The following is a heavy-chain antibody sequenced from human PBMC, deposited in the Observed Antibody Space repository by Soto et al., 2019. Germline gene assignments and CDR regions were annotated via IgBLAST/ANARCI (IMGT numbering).Heavy chain of an antibody. Sequence: ASVKVSYKVSGYTLTELSMHWVRQAPGKGLEWMGGFDPEDGETIYAQKFQGRVTMTEDTSTDTAYMELSSLRSEDTAVYYCATLTGDPDAFDIWGQGTMVTVSS. J-gene: IGHJ3*02. CDR3: ATLTGDPDAFDI. D-gene: IGHD7-27*01. V-gene: IGHV1-24*01. CDR2: FDPEDGET. CDR1: GYTLTELS.